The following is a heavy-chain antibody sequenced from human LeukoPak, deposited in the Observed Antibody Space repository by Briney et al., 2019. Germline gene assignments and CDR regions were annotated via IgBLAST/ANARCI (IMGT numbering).Heavy chain of an antibody. V-gene: IGHV3-9*01. CDR2: ISWNSNIM. CDR1: GFTFDDYA. J-gene: IGHJ4*02. D-gene: IGHD5-18*01. Sequence: GGSLILSCAASGFTFDDYAMHWVRQAPGKGLEWVSGISWNSNIMGYADSVKGRFTISRDNAKNSLYLQMNSLRAEDTALYYCARIRGYSYGYFDYWGQGTLVTVSS. CDR3: ARIRGYSYGYFDY.